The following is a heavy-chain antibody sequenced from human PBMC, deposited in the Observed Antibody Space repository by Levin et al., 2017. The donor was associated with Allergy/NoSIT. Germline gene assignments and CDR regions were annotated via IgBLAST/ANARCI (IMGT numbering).Heavy chain of an antibody. CDR3: ARRTAMDAFDI. D-gene: IGHD5-18*01. V-gene: IGHV1-2*02. CDR2: INPNSGGT. Sequence: ASVKVSCKASGYTFTGYYMHWVRQAPGQGLEWMGWINPNSGGTNYAQEFQGRVTMTRDTSISTAYMELSRLRSDDTAVYYCARRTAMDAFDIWGQGTMVTVSS. CDR1: GYTFTGYY. J-gene: IGHJ3*02.